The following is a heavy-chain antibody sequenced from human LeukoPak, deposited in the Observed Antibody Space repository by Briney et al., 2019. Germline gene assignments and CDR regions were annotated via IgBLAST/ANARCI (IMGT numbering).Heavy chain of an antibody. V-gene: IGHV4-39*01. Sequence: SETLSLTCTVSGGSISSGSYYWGWIRQPPGKGLEWLGTVFYSGTTYYNPSLKSRVTISVDTSKNQFSLGLRSVTAADTAVYYCARLDSGDYFFDYWGRGTLVTVSS. CDR1: GGSISSGSYY. J-gene: IGHJ4*02. CDR3: ARLDSGDYFFDY. CDR2: VFYSGTT. D-gene: IGHD4-17*01.